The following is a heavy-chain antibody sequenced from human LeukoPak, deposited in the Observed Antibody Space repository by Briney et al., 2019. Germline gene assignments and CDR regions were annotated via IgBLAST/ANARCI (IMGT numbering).Heavy chain of an antibody. CDR3: AREYSSSSYFDY. D-gene: IGHD6-6*01. Sequence: PGGSLRLSCAASGFTFSSYSINWVRQAPGKGLEGVSSISGSSSYIYYADSVKGRFTISRDNAKNSLYLQMNSLRAEDTAVYYCAREYSSSSYFDYWGQGTLVTVSS. J-gene: IGHJ4*02. CDR1: GFTFSSYS. CDR2: ISGSSSYI. V-gene: IGHV3-21*01.